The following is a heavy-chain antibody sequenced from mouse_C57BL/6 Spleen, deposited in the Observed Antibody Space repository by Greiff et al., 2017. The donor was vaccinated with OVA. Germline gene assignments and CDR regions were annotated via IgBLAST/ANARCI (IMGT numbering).Heavy chain of an antibody. J-gene: IGHJ1*03. V-gene: IGHV1-76*01. D-gene: IGHD2-1*01. CDR1: GYTFTDYY. Sequence: VQLQQSGAELVRPGASVKLSCKASGYTFTDYYINWVKQRPGQGLEWIARIYPGSGNTYYNEKFKGKATLTAEKSSSTAYMQLSSLTSEDSAVYFCARGPYGNYWYFDVWGTGTTVTVSS. CDR2: IYPGSGNT. CDR3: ARGPYGNYWYFDV.